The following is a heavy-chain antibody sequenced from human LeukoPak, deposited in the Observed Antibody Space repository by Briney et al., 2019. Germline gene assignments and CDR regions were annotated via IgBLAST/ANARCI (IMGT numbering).Heavy chain of an antibody. CDR2: INPSGGST. Sequence: GASVKVSCKASGYTFTSYYMHWVRQAPGQGLEWMGIINPSGGSTSYAQKFQGRVTITRNTSISTAYMELSSLRSEDTAVYYCARGRLRGYMDVWGKGTTVTVSS. D-gene: IGHD6-25*01. CDR3: ARGRLRGYMDV. CDR1: GYTFTSYY. J-gene: IGHJ6*03. V-gene: IGHV1-46*01.